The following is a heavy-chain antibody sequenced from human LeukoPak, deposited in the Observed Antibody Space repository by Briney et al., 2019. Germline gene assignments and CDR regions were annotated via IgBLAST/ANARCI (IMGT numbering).Heavy chain of an antibody. Sequence: PSETLSLTCTVSGGPISSYYWSWIRQPPGKGLEWIGYIYYSGSTNYNPSLKSRVTISVDTSKNQFSLKLSSVTAADTAVYYCARGLYYGSGSYYYFDYWGQGTLVTVSS. D-gene: IGHD3-10*01. CDR3: ARGLYYGSGSYYYFDY. J-gene: IGHJ4*02. CDR1: GGPISSYY. V-gene: IGHV4-59*01. CDR2: IYYSGST.